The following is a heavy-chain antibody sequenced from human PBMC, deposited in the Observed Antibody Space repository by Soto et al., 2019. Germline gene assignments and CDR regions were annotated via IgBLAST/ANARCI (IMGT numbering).Heavy chain of an antibody. J-gene: IGHJ3*02. CDR1: GFTFSSYG. V-gene: IGHV3-33*01. CDR3: ARAVPTDDAFDI. Sequence: QVQLVESGGGVVQPGRSLRLSCAASGFTFSSYGMHWVRQAPGKGLEWVAVIWYDGSNKYYADSVKGRFTISRDNSKNTLYLQMNSLRAEDTAVYYCARAVPTDDAFDIWGQGTMVTVSS. CDR2: IWYDGSNK.